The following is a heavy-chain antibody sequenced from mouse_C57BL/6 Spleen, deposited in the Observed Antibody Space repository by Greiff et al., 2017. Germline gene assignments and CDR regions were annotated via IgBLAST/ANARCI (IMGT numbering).Heavy chain of an antibody. CDR1: GFTFSSYT. CDR3: ARWRESHFDY. Sequence: EVKLVESGGGLVKPGGSLKLSCAASGFTFSSYTMSWVRQTPEKRLEWVATISGGGGNTYYPESVKGRFTISRDNAKNTLYLQMSSLRSEDTALYYCARWRESHFDYWGQGTTLTVSS. CDR2: ISGGGGNT. J-gene: IGHJ2*01. V-gene: IGHV5-9*01.